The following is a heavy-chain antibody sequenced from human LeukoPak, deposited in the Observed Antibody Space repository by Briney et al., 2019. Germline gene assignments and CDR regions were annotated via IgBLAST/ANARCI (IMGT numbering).Heavy chain of an antibody. V-gene: IGHV3-33*01. CDR1: GFTFSSYA. J-gene: IGHJ4*02. CDR2: IWSDTTNK. Sequence: GGSLRLSCAASGFTFSSYAMHWVRPAPGKGLEWVAVIWSDTTNKYYADSVKGRFTISRDNSKNTLYLQMSSLRAEDTAMYYCARDRLTTVTTFHFDYWGQGTLVTVSS. CDR3: ARDRLTTVTTFHFDY. D-gene: IGHD4-17*01.